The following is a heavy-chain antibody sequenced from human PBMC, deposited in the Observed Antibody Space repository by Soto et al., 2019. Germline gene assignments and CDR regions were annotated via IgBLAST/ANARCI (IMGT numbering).Heavy chain of an antibody. Sequence: EVQLLESGGGLVQRGGSLRLSCAASGFTFSSYAMNWVRQAPGKGLEWVSVISGSGDSTYYADSVKGRFTISRDNSKNTLYLQMNSLRAEDTAVYYCAKRASGSYFDYWGQGTLVTVSS. CDR1: GFTFSSYA. J-gene: IGHJ4*02. D-gene: IGHD3-10*01. V-gene: IGHV3-23*01. CDR3: AKRASGSYFDY. CDR2: ISGSGDST.